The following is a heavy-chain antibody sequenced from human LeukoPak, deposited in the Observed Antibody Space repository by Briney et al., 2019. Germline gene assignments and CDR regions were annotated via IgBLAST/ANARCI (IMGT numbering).Heavy chain of an antibody. Sequence: GGSLRLSCAASGFTFSSHWMHWVRQAPGKGLEWVSRIKTDGSSTDYADSVKGRFTISRDNAKNTLYLQMNSLRAEDTAVYYCVRDHSPGWFGPWGQGTLVTVSS. CDR3: VRDHSPGWFGP. J-gene: IGHJ5*02. CDR1: GFTFSSHW. CDR2: IKTDGSST. D-gene: IGHD4-11*01. V-gene: IGHV3-74*01.